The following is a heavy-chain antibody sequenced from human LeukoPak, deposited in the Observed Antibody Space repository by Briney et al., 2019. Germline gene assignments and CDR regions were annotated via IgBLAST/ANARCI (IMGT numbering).Heavy chain of an antibody. D-gene: IGHD3-10*01. V-gene: IGHV4-59*01. J-gene: IGHJ4*02. CDR2: IYYSGST. CDR1: GGSISSYY. Sequence: SETLSLTCTVSGGSISSYYWSWIRQPPGKGLEWIGYIYYSGSTNYNPSLKSRVTISVDTSKNQFSLKLSSVTAADTAVYYCAYREYYYGSGSYYDYWGQGTLVTVSS. CDR3: AYREYYYGSGSYYDY.